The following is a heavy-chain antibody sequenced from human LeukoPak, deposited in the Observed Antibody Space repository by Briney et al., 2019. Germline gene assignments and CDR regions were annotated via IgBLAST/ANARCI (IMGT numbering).Heavy chain of an antibody. Sequence: GGSLRLSCAASGFTFSSYSMNWVRQAPGKGLEWVSSISSSSSYIYYADSVKGRFTISRDNAKNSLYLQMNSLRAEDTAVYYCARQKPYIVVVPAAIKPRAFDIWGQGTMVTVSS. V-gene: IGHV3-21*01. CDR3: ARQKPYIVVVPAAIKPRAFDI. CDR2: ISSSSSYI. J-gene: IGHJ3*02. CDR1: GFTFSSYS. D-gene: IGHD2-2*01.